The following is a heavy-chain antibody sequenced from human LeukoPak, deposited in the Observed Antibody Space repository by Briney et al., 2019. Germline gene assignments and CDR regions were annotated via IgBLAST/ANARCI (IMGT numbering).Heavy chain of an antibody. J-gene: IGHJ4*02. V-gene: IGHV1-18*01. CDR3: ARRALHCSGGSCYSTASDY. CDR1: GYTFTSYG. CDR2: ISAYNGNT. D-gene: IGHD2-15*01. Sequence: ASVKVSCKASGYTFTSYGISWVRQAPGQGLEWMGWISAYNGNTNYAQKLQGRVTMTTDTSTSTAYMELRSLRSDDTAVYYCARRALHCSGGSCYSTASDYWGQGTLVTVSS.